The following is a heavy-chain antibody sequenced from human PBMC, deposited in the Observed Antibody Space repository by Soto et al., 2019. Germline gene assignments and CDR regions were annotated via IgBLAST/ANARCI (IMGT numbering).Heavy chain of an antibody. V-gene: IGHV3-74*01. CDR1: GFTFSSYI. CDR3: ARDRECVFFDS. CDR2: ITTDGSTT. D-gene: IGHD3-10*01. J-gene: IGHJ4*02. Sequence: EVQLVESGGGLVQPGGSLRLSCAASGFTFSSYIMHWVRQTPGKGMVWVSRITTDGSTTTYADAVRGRFTISRHNAKNTLYLQMNSLRAEDTAVYYCARDRECVFFDSWGQGALVNVSS.